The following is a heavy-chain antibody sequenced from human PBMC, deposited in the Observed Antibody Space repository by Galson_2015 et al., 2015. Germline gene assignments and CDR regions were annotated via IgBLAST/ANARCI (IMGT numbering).Heavy chain of an antibody. CDR3: ARYAVGDYPDAEIDY. V-gene: IGHV5-51*01. J-gene: IGHJ4*02. D-gene: IGHD4-17*01. Sequence: QSGAEVKKPGESLKISCKGSGYSFTSYWIGWVCQMPGKGLEWMGIIYPGDSDTRYSPSFQGQVTISADKSISTAYLQWSSLKASDTAMYYCARYAVGDYPDAEIDYWGQGTLVTVSS. CDR1: GYSFTSYW. CDR2: IYPGDSDT.